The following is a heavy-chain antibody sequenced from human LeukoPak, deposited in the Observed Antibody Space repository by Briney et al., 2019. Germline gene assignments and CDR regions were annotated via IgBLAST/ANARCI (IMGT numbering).Heavy chain of an antibody. D-gene: IGHD7-27*01. CDR3: ALVCETGSYGMDV. Sequence: SVTVSCKASGGTFSSYAISWVRQAPGQGLEWMGGIIPIFGTANYAQKFQGRVTITADESTSTAYMELSSLRSEDTAVYCCALVCETGSYGMDVWGQGTTVTVSS. J-gene: IGHJ6*02. V-gene: IGHV1-69*13. CDR2: IIPIFGTA. CDR1: GGTFSSYA.